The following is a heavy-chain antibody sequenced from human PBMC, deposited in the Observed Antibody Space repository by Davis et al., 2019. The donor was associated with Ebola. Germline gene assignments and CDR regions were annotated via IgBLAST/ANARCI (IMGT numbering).Heavy chain of an antibody. CDR2: ISANNGLT. CDR3: ARGGGSTQSGIDY. Sequence: ASVKVSCKASGYTFSNYGITWVRQAPGQGLEWVGWISANNGLTNYVQKLQGRVTMTTDTSTSTAYMELRSLTSDDTAVYYCARGGGSTQSGIDYWGQGTLVTASS. CDR1: GYTFSNYG. V-gene: IGHV1-18*01. J-gene: IGHJ4*02. D-gene: IGHD3-10*01.